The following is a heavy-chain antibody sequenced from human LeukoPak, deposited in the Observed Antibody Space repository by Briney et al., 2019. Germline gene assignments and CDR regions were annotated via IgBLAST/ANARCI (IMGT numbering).Heavy chain of an antibody. J-gene: IGHJ4*02. V-gene: IGHV3-74*01. CDR3: AKESGWYAFDY. D-gene: IGHD6-19*01. CDR2: INSDGTDT. Sequence: GGSLRLSCATSGFTLSSFWMHWVRQPPGKGLVWVSRINSDGTDTNYADSAKGRFTISRDNTKNTVYLQMDSLGAEDTAVYYCAKESGWYAFDYWGQGTLVTVSS. CDR1: GFTLSSFW.